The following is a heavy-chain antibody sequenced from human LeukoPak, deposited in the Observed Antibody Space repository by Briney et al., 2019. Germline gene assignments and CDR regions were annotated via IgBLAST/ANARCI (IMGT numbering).Heavy chain of an antibody. CDR2: IIPIFGTA. CDR1: GGTFSSYA. J-gene: IGHJ4*02. D-gene: IGHD2-15*01. Sequence: ASVKVSCKASGGTFSSYAISWVRQAPGQGLEWMGGIIPIFGTANSAQKFQGRVTITTDESTSTAYMELSSLRSEDTAVYYCASLGYCSGGSCYFWGQGTLVTVSS. CDR3: ASLGYCSGGSCYF. V-gene: IGHV1-69*05.